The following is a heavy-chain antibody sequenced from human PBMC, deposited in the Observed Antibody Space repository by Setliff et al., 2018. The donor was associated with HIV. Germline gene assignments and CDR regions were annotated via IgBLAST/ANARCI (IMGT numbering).Heavy chain of an antibody. CDR3: ASGRGDGYNYFAFDI. CDR1: GYPFTYRY. D-gene: IGHD5-12*01. V-gene: IGHV1-45*02. Sequence: SVKVSCKASGYPFTYRYLHWVRQAPGQALEWMGWITPYNANTSYAQKFQDRVTMTSDRSMSTAYMDLSSLRSEDTAMYYCASGRGDGYNYFAFDIWGQGTVVTVSS. J-gene: IGHJ3*02. CDR2: ITPYNANT.